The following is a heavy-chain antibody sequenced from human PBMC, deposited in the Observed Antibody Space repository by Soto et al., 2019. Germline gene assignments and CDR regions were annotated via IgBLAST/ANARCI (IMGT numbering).Heavy chain of an antibody. D-gene: IGHD3-22*01. CDR3: ARDRLSDSSGYYLNYFAY. Sequence: SETLSLTCTVSGGSISSGDYYWSWIRQPPGKGLEWIGYIYYSGSTYYNPSLKSRVTISVDTSKNQFSLKLSSVTAADTAVYYCARDRLSDSSGYYLNYFAYWGQGTLVTVSS. CDR1: GGSISSGDYY. J-gene: IGHJ4*02. V-gene: IGHV4-30-4*01. CDR2: IYYSGST.